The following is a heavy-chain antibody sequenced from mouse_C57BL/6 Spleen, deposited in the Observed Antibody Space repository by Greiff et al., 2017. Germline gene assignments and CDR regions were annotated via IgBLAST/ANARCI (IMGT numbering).Heavy chain of an antibody. CDR3: ARHSLLYDYVVDY. J-gene: IGHJ2*01. CDR2: IWSDGST. V-gene: IGHV2-6-1*01. Sequence: VMLVESGPGLVAPSQSLSITCTVSGFSLTSYGVHWVRQPPGKGLEWLVVIWSDGSTTYNSALKSRLSISKDNSKSQVFLKMNSLQTDDTAMYYCARHSLLYDYVVDYWGQGTTLTVSS. CDR1: GFSLTSYG. D-gene: IGHD2-4*01.